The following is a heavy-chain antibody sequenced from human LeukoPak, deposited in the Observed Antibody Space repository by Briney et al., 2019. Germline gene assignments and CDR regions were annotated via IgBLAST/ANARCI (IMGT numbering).Heavy chain of an antibody. J-gene: IGHJ4*02. Sequence: ASVKVSCKASGYTFTNYAMHWVRQAPGQRPEWLGWINPANGYAKYSQELQGRVLITRDTSASTAYMELSSLRSGDMAIYYCAIRDGHTDHWGQGTLVTVSS. CDR1: GYTFTNYA. D-gene: IGHD5-24*01. V-gene: IGHV1-3*03. CDR2: INPANGYA. CDR3: AIRDGHTDH.